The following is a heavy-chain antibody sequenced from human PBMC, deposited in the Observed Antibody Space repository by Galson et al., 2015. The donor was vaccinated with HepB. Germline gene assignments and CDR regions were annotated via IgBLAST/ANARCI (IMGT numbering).Heavy chain of an antibody. CDR3: ARDGSPDILTGYILRDYYFDY. V-gene: IGHV3-7*01. Sequence: SLRLSCAASGFTFNSYWMSWVRQAPGKGLEWVANIKQDGSEKYYVDSVKGRFTISRDNAKNSLCLQMNSLRAEDTAVYYCARDGSPDILTGYILRDYYFDYWGQGTLVTVSS. J-gene: IGHJ4*02. CDR1: GFTFNSYW. CDR2: IKQDGSEK. D-gene: IGHD3-9*01.